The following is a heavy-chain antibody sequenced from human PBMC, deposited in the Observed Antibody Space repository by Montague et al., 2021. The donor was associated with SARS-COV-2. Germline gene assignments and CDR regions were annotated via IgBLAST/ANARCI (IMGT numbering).Heavy chain of an antibody. CDR3: ARGGTIFGVVTLTFDY. CDR1: GGSNSSGGYN. CDR2: IYYSGST. J-gene: IGHJ4*02. V-gene: IGHV4-31*03. Sequence: TLSLTCSISGGSNSSGGYNWSWIRQNPWKGLEWIVYIYYSGSTYYNPSLKSRVTISVDTSKNQFSLKLSYVTAADTAVYYCARGGTIFGVVTLTFDYWGQGTLVTVSS. D-gene: IGHD3-3*01.